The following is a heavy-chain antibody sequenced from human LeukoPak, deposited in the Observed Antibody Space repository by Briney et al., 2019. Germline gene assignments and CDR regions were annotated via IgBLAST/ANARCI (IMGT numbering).Heavy chain of an antibody. D-gene: IGHD5-12*01. J-gene: IGHJ4*02. CDR3: AKVLSGYEFPGYDY. CDR2: ISGSGGST. Sequence: GGSLRLSCAASGFTFSSYAMSWVRQAPGKGLEWVSAISGSGGSTYYADSVKGRFTISRDNSKNTLYLQMNSLRAEDTAVYYCAKVLSGYEFPGYDYWGQGTLVTASS. CDR1: GFTFSSYA. V-gene: IGHV3-23*01.